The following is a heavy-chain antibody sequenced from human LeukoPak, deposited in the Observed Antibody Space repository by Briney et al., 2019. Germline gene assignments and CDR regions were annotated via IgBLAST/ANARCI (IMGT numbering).Heavy chain of an antibody. D-gene: IGHD2-15*01. CDR3: ARGTQDIVVVVAATPPLYYYHYYMDV. J-gene: IGHJ6*03. Sequence: SETLSLTCAAYGGSFSGYYWSWIRQPPGKGLEWIGEINHSGSTNYNPSLKSRVTISVDTSKNQFSLKLSSVTAADTAVYYCARGTQDIVVVVAATPPLYYYHYYMDVWGKGTTVTVSS. CDR1: GGSFSGYY. V-gene: IGHV4-34*01. CDR2: INHSGST.